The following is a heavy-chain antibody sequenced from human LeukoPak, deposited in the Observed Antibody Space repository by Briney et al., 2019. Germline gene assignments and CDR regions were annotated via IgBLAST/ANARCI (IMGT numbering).Heavy chain of an antibody. V-gene: IGHV1-18*01. J-gene: IGHJ6*02. CDR1: GYTFTSYG. D-gene: IGHD2-15*01. CDR3: ARDCSGGSCGMFYYYYYGMDV. Sequence: ASVKVSCKASGYTFTSYGISWVRQAPGQGIEWMGWISAYNGNTNYAQKLQGRVTMTTDTSTSTAYMELRSLRSDDTAVYYCARDCSGGSCGMFYYYYYGMDVWGQGTTVTVSS. CDR2: ISAYNGNT.